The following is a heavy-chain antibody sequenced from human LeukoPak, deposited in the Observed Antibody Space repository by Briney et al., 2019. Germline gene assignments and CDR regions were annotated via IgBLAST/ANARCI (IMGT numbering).Heavy chain of an antibody. CDR1: GYTFTDYY. CDR3: ASVPGPSFRYYFDH. D-gene: IGHD3-10*01. Sequence: ASVKVSCKLSGYTFTDYYMHWVQQAPEKGLEWVGLVDPEDGETIYAEKFRDRVTITADPSTDTTYMELSSLRSEDTAVYYCASVPGPSFRYYFDHWGQGTLVTVSS. V-gene: IGHV1-69-2*01. CDR2: VDPEDGET. J-gene: IGHJ4*02.